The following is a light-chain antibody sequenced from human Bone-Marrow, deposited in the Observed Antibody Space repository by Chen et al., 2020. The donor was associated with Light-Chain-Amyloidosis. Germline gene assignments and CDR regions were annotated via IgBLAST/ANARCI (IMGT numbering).Light chain of an antibody. CDR1: NIGSTS. CDR3: QVWDRSSDRPV. J-gene: IGLJ3*02. Sequence: SYVLTQPSSVSVAPGQTATIACGGNNIGSTSVHWYQQTPGQAPLLVVYDDSYRPSGIPERLSGSNSGTTATLTSSRVEAGDEADYYCQVWDRSSDRPVFGGGTKLTVL. V-gene: IGLV3-21*02. CDR2: DDS.